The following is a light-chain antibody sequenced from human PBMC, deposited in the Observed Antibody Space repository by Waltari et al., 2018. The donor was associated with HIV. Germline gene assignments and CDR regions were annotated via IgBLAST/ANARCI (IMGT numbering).Light chain of an antibody. V-gene: IGKV1-39*01. CDR1: QSISSS. Sequence: DIQMTQSPSSLSASVEDRVTITCRASQSISSSLNWYQQQPGKAPNLLIYAASSLQSGVPSRFSGSGSGTDFTLTISRLQHEDFANYYCQESYIIPLTFGGGTKVEIK. CDR2: AAS. J-gene: IGKJ4*01. CDR3: QESYIIPLT.